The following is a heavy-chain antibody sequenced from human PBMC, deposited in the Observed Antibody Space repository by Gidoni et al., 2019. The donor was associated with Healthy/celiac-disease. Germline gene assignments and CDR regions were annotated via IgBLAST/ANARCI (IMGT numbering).Heavy chain of an antibody. CDR1: GGSFSGYY. Sequence: QVQLQQWGAGLLKPSETLSLTCAVYGGSFSGYYWSWIRQPPGKGLEWVGEINPSGSTNYNPSLKSRVTISVDTSKNQFSLKLSSVTAADTAVYYCARGLVPAAMGRYYFDYWGQGTLVTVSS. J-gene: IGHJ4*02. CDR3: ARGLVPAAMGRYYFDY. CDR2: INPSGST. D-gene: IGHD2-2*01. V-gene: IGHV4-34*01.